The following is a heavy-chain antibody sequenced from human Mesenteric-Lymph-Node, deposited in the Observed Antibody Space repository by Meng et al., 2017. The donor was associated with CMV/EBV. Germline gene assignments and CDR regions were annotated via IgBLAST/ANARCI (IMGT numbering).Heavy chain of an antibody. CDR3: ARDVNWGSLDV. CDR1: GFTFSDYY. D-gene: IGHD7-27*01. CDR2: ISISGDTI. V-gene: IGHV3-11*04. Sequence: GESLKISCATSGFTFSDYYMTWIRQAPGRGLEWISYISISGDTIYSADSLKGRFTISRDNAKSSLYLQMNSLRAEDTAVYYCARDVNWGSLDVWGQGTMVTVSS. J-gene: IGHJ3*01.